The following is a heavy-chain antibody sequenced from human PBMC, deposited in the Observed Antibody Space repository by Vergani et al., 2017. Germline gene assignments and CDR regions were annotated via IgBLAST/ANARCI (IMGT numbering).Heavy chain of an antibody. D-gene: IGHD3-22*01. CDR1: GFTFSTYA. CDR2: ISSDGGST. Sequence: EVQLLESGGGLVQPGGSLRLSCAASGFTFSTYAMTWVRQAPGKGLEWVSTISSDGGSTYYADSVKGRFTISRDNSKNSLYLQMNSLRAEDTAVYYCARAPGGNYYDSSGYYYYYGMDVWGQGP. CDR3: ARAPGGNYYDSSGYYYYYGMDV. J-gene: IGHJ6*02. V-gene: IGHV3-23*01.